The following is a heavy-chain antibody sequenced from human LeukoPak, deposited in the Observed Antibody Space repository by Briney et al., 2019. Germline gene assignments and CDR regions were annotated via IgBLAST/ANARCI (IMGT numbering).Heavy chain of an antibody. J-gene: IGHJ4*02. CDR2: ISMTSSYI. CDR3: ARVAGYSGYEPGYFED. D-gene: IGHD5-12*01. CDR1: GFTFHSHS. V-gene: IGHV3-21*01. Sequence: GGSLRLSCAASGFTFHSHSMNWVRQAPGVGLEWVSSISMTSSYIYYADSVKGRFTISRDNAKNSLYLHMNSLRAEDTAVYYCARVAGYSGYEPGYFEDWGQGTLVTVSS.